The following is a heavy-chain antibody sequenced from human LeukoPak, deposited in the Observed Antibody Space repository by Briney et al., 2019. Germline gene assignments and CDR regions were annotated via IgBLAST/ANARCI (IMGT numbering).Heavy chain of an antibody. V-gene: IGHV3-74*01. CDR3: ASYQQQLVRSGMDV. CDR2: INSDGSST. CDR1: GFTFSSYW. Sequence: GGSLRLSCAASGFTFSSYWMHWVRQAPGKGLVWVSRINSDGSSTSYADSVKGRFTISRDNAKNTLYLQMNSLRAEGTAVYYCASYQQQLVRSGMDVWGQGTTVTVSS. D-gene: IGHD6-13*01. J-gene: IGHJ6*02.